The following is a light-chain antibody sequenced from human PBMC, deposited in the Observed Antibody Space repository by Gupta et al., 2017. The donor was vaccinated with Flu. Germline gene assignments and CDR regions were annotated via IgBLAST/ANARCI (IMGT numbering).Light chain of an antibody. Sequence: SSLSVSVGDRLTITCQASQDISNYLNWYQQKPGKAPKLLIYAASNLQTGVPSRFSGSGYGTDFTFTITNRQPEDIAPYYCLQYDNTPPYTFGQGTKME. CDR1: QDISNY. J-gene: IGKJ2*01. V-gene: IGKV1-33*01. CDR3: LQYDNTPPYT. CDR2: AAS.